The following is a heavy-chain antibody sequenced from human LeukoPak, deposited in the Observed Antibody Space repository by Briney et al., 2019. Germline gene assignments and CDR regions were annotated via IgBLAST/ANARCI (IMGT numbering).Heavy chain of an antibody. CDR1: GGSISSYY. CDR2: IYYSGST. J-gene: IGHJ4*02. CDR3: ARAAAAAGSFHY. V-gene: IGHV4-59*01. D-gene: IGHD6-13*01. Sequence: SETLSLTCTVSGGSISSYYWSWIRQPPGKGLEWIGYIYYSGSTNYNPSLKSRVTISVDTSKNQFSLKLSSVTAADTAVYYCARAAAAAGSFHYWGQGTLVTVPS.